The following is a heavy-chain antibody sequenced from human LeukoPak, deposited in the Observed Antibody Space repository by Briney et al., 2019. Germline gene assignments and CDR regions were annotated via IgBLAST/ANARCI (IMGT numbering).Heavy chain of an antibody. CDR2: ISGSGGST. CDR3: AKDPGNIVGATTNGFDP. Sequence: GGSLRLSCAASGFTFSSYAMSWVRQAPGKGLEWVSAISGSGGSTYYADSVKGRFTISRDNSKNTLYLQMDSLRAEDTAVYYCAKDPGNIVGATTNGFDPWGQGTLVTVSS. V-gene: IGHV3-23*01. J-gene: IGHJ5*02. CDR1: GFTFSSYA. D-gene: IGHD1-26*01.